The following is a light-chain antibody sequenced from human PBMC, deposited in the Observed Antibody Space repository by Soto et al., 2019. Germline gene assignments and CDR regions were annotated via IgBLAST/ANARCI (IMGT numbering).Light chain of an antibody. Sequence: QSALTQPPSASGSPGQSVTISCTGTSSDVGGYNYVSWYQQYPGKAPKLMIYAVTKRPSGVPDRFSGSKSGNTASLTVSGLQAEDEADYYCSSYAGFNNYVVFGGGTKLTVL. CDR2: AVT. J-gene: IGLJ2*01. CDR3: SSYAGFNNYVV. CDR1: SSDVGGYNY. V-gene: IGLV2-8*01.